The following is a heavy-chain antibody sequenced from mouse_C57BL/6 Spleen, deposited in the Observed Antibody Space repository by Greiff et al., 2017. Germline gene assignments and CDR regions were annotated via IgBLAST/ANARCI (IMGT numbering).Heavy chain of an antibody. V-gene: IGHV3-6*01. CDR3: ARAGPYGNYWYFDV. J-gene: IGHJ1*03. Sequence: EVKLQESGPGLVKPSQSLSLTCSVTGYSITSGYYWNWIRQFPGNKLEWMGYISYDGSNNYNPSLKNRISITRDTSRNQFFLKLNSVTTEDTATYYWARAGPYGNYWYFDVWGTGTTVTVSS. CDR2: ISYDGSN. D-gene: IGHD2-1*01. CDR1: GYSITSGYY.